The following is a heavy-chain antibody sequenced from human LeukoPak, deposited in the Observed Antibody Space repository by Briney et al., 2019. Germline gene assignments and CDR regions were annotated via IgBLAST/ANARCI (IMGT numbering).Heavy chain of an antibody. CDR1: GFTFSNYA. CDR2: ISGTGSKT. V-gene: IGHV3-23*01. Sequence: GGSLRLSYAASGFTFSNYAMSWVRQAPGKGLEWVSTISGTGSKTYYADSVKGRFTISRDNSKNTLYLQRSSLRVEDTAVYYCAKGVDGSGWYYFDRWGQGTLVTVSS. CDR3: AKGVDGSGWYYFDR. J-gene: IGHJ4*02. D-gene: IGHD6-19*01.